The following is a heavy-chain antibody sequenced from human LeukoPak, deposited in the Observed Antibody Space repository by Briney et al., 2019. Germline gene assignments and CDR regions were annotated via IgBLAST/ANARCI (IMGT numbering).Heavy chain of an antibody. J-gene: IGHJ4*02. CDR2: IYYSGNT. D-gene: IGHD3-10*01. CDR3: ARLPMVRGVTEYYFDY. CDR1: GGSFSGYY. V-gene: IGHV4-34*11. Sequence: PSETLSLTCAVYGGSFSGYYWSWIRQPPGKGLEWIGYIYYSGNTNYNPSLKSRVTISVDTSKNQFSLNLSSVTAADTAVYYCARLPMVRGVTEYYFDYWGQGTLVTVSS.